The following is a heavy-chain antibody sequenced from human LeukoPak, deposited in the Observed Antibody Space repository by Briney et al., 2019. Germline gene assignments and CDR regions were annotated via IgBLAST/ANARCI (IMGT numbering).Heavy chain of an antibody. CDR3: ARDPGYSSGWYPPGLDY. J-gene: IGHJ4*02. Sequence: GGSLRLSCAASGFTFSSYAMHWVRQAPGKGLEWVAVISYDGSNKYYADSVKGRFTISRDNSKNTLYLQMNSLRAEDTAVYYCARDPGYSSGWYPPGLDYWGQGTLVTVSS. CDR1: GFTFSSYA. D-gene: IGHD6-19*01. V-gene: IGHV3-30-3*01. CDR2: ISYDGSNK.